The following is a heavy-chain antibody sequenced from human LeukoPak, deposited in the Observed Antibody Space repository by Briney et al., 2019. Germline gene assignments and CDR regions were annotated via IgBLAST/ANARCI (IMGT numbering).Heavy chain of an antibody. CDR3: AREGRHYFDP. D-gene: IGHD3-9*01. V-gene: IGHV3-33*01. CDR1: AFTFSTYA. CDR2: IWYDGSNK. Sequence: GRSLRLSCAASAFTFSTYAIHWVRQAPGKGLEWVAVIWYDGSNKYYADSVKGRFTISRDNSKNTLYLQMDSLRVEDTAVYYWAREGRHYFDPGARGPQVPVSS. J-gene: IGHJ5*02.